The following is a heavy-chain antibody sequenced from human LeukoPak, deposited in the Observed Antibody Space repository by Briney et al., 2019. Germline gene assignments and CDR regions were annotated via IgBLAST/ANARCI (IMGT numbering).Heavy chain of an antibody. V-gene: IGHV4-38-2*02. Sequence: SETLSLTCTVSGYSISSGYYWGWIRQPPGKGLEWIGSIYHSGSTYYNPSLKSRVTISVDTSKNQFSLKLSSVTAADTAVYYCARAGPLYDYMDVWGKGTTVTVSS. CDR3: ARAGPLYDYMDV. CDR1: GYSISSGYY. J-gene: IGHJ6*03. CDR2: IYHSGST.